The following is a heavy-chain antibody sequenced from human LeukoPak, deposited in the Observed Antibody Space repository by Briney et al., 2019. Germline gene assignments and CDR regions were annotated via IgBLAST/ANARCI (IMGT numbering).Heavy chain of an antibody. V-gene: IGHV3-21*01. Sequence: PGGSLRLSCAASGFTFSSYSMNWVRQAPGKGLEWVSSISSSSSYIYYADSVKGRFTISRDNAKNSLYLQMNSLRAEDTAVYYCARDLEVATTKYYFDYWGQGTLVTVSS. D-gene: IGHD5-24*01. CDR3: ARDLEVATTKYYFDY. CDR2: ISSSSSYI. J-gene: IGHJ4*02. CDR1: GFTFSSYS.